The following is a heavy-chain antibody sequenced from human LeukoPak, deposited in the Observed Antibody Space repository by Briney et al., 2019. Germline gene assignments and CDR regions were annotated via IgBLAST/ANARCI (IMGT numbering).Heavy chain of an antibody. Sequence: SQTLSLTCAISGDSVSSNSAAWNWIRQSPSRGLEWLGRTYYRSKWYNDYAVPVKSRITINPDTSKNQFSLQLNSVTPEDTAVYYCARSPYCSGGSCQDNWFDPWGQGTLVTVSS. CDR3: ARSPYCSGGSCQDNWFDP. V-gene: IGHV6-1*01. J-gene: IGHJ5*02. CDR1: GDSVSSNSAA. CDR2: TYYRSKWYN. D-gene: IGHD2-15*01.